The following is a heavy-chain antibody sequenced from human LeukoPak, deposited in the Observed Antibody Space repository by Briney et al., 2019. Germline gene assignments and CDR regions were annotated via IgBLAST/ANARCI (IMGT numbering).Heavy chain of an antibody. V-gene: IGHV4-30-4*08. CDR3: ARDYYGSGSYDSY. CDR1: GGSISRGDYC. CDR2: IYYSVST. D-gene: IGHD3-10*01. Sequence: KPSETLSLTCTVSGGSISRGDYCWSWIRQPPGKGLEWIGYIYYSVSTYYNPSLKSRVSMSLDTSKNQFSLKLSSVTAADTAVYYCARDYYGSGSYDSYWGRGTLVTVSS. J-gene: IGHJ4*02.